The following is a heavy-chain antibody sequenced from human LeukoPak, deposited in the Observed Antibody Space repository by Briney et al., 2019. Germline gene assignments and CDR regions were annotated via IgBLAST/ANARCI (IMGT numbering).Heavy chain of an antibody. J-gene: IGHJ4*02. CDR3: ARDPAGSGFAFDS. CDR1: GFIFSNDA. CDR2: IWSDGSNK. V-gene: IGHV3-33*01. D-gene: IGHD1-1*01. Sequence: GRSLRLSCAASGFIFSNDAMHWVRQAPGKGLEWVAFIWSDGSNKYYADSVKGRFTISRDNSEDTLYLQMNSLRVEDTAVYYCARDPAGSGFAFDSWGRGALVTVSS.